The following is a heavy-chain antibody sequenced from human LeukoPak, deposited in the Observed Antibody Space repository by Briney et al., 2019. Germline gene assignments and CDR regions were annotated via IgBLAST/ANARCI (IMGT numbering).Heavy chain of an antibody. V-gene: IGHV3-9*01. CDR3: ARVGLSGTTFIDY. CDR1: GFTFADYA. Sequence: GGSLRLSCAPSGFTFADYAMHWVRQAPGKGLEWVSTISWNSDNIGYADSVRGRFTISRDNTKNSLYLQMDSLRVEDTAVYYCARVGLSGTTFIDYWGQGTLVTVSS. J-gene: IGHJ4*02. CDR2: ISWNSDNI. D-gene: IGHD1-1*01.